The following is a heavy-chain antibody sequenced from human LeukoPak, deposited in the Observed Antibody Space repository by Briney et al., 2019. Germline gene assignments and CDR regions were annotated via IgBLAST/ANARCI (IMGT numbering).Heavy chain of an antibody. CDR3: ARGAVRGVIVNWFDP. D-gene: IGHD3-10*01. J-gene: IGHJ5*02. CDR1: GGSISSGSYY. V-gene: IGHV4-61*02. CDR2: IYTSGST. Sequence: SETLSLTCTVSGGSISSGSYYWSWIRQPAGKGLEWIGRIYTSGSTNYNPSLKSRVTISLDTSKNQFSLKLSSVTAADTAVYYCARGAVRGVIVNWFDPWGQGTLVTVSS.